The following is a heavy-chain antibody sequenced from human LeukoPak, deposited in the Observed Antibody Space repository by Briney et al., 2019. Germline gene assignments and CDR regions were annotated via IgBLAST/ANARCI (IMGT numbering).Heavy chain of an antibody. CDR2: IYYSGNT. J-gene: IGHJ6*03. CDR3: ARAVTSGYQFYYYMDV. Sequence: SETLSLTCTVSGASISSSNSYWGWIRQPPGKGLEWIGSIYYSGNTYYNASLKSQVSISIDTSKNQFSLRLSSVTAADTAVYYCARAVTSGYQFYYYMDVWGKGTTVTVSS. CDR1: GASISSSNSY. D-gene: IGHD4-17*01. V-gene: IGHV4-39*07.